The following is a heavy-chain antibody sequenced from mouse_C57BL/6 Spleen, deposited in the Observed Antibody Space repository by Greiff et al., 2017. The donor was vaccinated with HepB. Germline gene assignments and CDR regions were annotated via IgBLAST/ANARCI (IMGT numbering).Heavy chain of an antibody. D-gene: IGHD2-2*01. J-gene: IGHJ2*01. Sequence: EVKLMESGAELVRPGASVKLSCTASGFNIKDDYMHWVKQRPEQGLEWIGWIDPENGDTEYASKFQGKATITADTSSNTAYLQLSSLTSEDTAVYYCTTYTMVRGYWGQGTTLTVSS. V-gene: IGHV14-4*01. CDR3: TTYTMVRGY. CDR1: GFNIKDDY. CDR2: IDPENGDT.